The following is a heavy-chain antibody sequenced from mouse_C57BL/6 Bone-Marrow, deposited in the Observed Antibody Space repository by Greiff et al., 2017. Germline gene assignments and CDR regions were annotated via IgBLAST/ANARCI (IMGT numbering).Heavy chain of an antibody. CDR3: TLYGTQAWFAY. J-gene: IGHJ3*01. CDR2: IDPENGDT. D-gene: IGHD2-1*01. V-gene: IGHV14-4*01. CDR1: GFNIKDDY. Sequence: EVKVVESGAELVRPGASVKLSCTASGFNIKDDYMHWVKQRPEQGLEWIGWIDPENGDTEYASKFQGKATITADTSSNTAYLQLSSLTSEDTAVYYCTLYGTQAWFAYWGQGTLVTVSA.